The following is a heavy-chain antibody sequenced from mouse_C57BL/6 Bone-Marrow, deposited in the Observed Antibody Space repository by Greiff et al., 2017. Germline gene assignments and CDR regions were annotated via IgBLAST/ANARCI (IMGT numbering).Heavy chain of an antibody. CDR3: ARPGDYDYDAMDY. Sequence: EVKLEESGGGLVKPGGSLKLSCAASGFTFSDYGMHWVRQAPEKGLEWVAYISSGSSTIYYADTVKGRFTISRDNAKNTLFLQMTSLRSEDTAMYYCARPGDYDYDAMDYWGQGTSVTVSS. V-gene: IGHV5-17*01. CDR1: GFTFSDYG. D-gene: IGHD1-1*02. CDR2: ISSGSSTI. J-gene: IGHJ4*01.